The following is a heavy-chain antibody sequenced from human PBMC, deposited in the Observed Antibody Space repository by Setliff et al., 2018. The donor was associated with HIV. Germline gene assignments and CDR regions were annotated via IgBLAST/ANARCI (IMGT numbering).Heavy chain of an antibody. V-gene: IGHV3-15*01. CDR1: GLTFSNAW. CDR2: VKSKTDGGST. CDR3: TTETIMAGLFHL. D-gene: IGHD2-8*01. J-gene: IGHJ1*01. Sequence: GESLRPSCAASGLTFSNAWLNWVRQAPGEGLEWVARVKSKTDGGSTDYSAPVKGRFTVSRVDSTNTLDLQMDRLENEDTAVYYCTTETIMAGLFHLWGQGTLVTVSS.